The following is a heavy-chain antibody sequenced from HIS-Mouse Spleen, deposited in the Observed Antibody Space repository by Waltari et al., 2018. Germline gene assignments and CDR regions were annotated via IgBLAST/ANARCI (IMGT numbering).Heavy chain of an antibody. J-gene: IGHJ2*01. CDR3: AREIPYSSSWYDWYFDL. CDR1: CGSTSSSSYY. V-gene: IGHV4-39*07. Sequence: QLQLQESRPGLVKPSEPLSPTCTVSCGSTSSSSYYLGWFGHPPRKGLEWIGSIYYSGSTYYNPSLKSRVTISVDTSKNQFSLKLSSVTAADTAVYYCAREIPYSSSWYDWYFDLWGRGTLVTVSS. D-gene: IGHD6-13*01. CDR2: IYYSGST.